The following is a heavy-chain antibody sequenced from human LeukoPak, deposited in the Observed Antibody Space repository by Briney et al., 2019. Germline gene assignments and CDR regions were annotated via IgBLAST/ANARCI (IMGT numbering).Heavy chain of an antibody. CDR1: GGSINNGGYY. J-gene: IGHJ3*02. CDR3: ARWDSSRTGGDDDAFDI. Sequence: PSQTLSLTCTVSGGSINNGGYYWSWIRQHPGKGLEWIGYIYYSGSSYYNPSLRSRVTISVDTSKNHFSLKLSSVTAADTAVYYCARWDSSRTGGDDDAFDIWGQGTMVTVSP. D-gene: IGHD6-13*01. CDR2: IYYSGSS. V-gene: IGHV4-31*03.